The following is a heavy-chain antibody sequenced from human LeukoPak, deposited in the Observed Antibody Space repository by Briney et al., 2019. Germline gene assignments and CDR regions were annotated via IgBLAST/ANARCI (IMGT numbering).Heavy chain of an antibody. CDR1: GFTFSTYS. D-gene: IGHD6-13*01. Sequence: GGSLRLSCAASGFTFSTYSMNWVRQAPGKGLEWVSSISSSSSYMYYADSVKGRFTISRDNAKNSLYLQMNSLRVEDTAVYYWARDRQQKVLGWFDPWGQGTLVTVSS. J-gene: IGHJ5*02. CDR2: ISSSSSYM. CDR3: ARDRQQKVLGWFDP. V-gene: IGHV3-21*01.